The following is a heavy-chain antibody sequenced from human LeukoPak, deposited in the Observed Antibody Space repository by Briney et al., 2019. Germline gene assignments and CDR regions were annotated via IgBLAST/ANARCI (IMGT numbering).Heavy chain of an antibody. V-gene: IGHV3-53*01. CDR1: GFSVSNYY. Sequence: GGSLRLSCPASGFSVSNYYMSWVRQAPGKGLEWVSVIYSGGNTYYTDSVKGRFTISRDNPKNTVFLQMGSLRGEDTAVYYCARCYYDGSGFYYYFDYWGQGTLVTVSS. CDR3: ARCYYDGSGFYYYFDY. D-gene: IGHD3-22*01. J-gene: IGHJ4*02. CDR2: IYSGGNT.